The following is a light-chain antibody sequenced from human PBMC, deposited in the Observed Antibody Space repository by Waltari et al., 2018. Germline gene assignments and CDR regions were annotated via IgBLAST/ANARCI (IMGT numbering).Light chain of an antibody. CDR1: QSVSHY. J-gene: IGKJ1*01. CDR2: AAS. CDR3: QQSFNVPT. Sequence: DIQMTQSPSSLSASVGDRVTITCRASQSVSHYLSWYQQKPGSAPVLLIYAASSLQSGVPSRFSGSGSGTDFTLTISSLQPDDVASYFCQQSFNVPTFGPGTRVEVK. V-gene: IGKV1-39*01.